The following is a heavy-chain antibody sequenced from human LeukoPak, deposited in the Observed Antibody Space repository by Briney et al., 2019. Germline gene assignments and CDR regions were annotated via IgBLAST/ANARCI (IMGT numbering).Heavy chain of an antibody. V-gene: IGHV4-59*01. CDR3: ARGMGRSPAPFDI. J-gene: IGHJ3*02. CDR1: GGSISSYY. D-gene: IGHD3-10*01. CDR2: IYYSGST. Sequence: SETLSLTCTVSGGSISSYYWSWIRQPPGKGLEWIGYIYYSGSTNYNPSLKSRVTISVDTSKNQFSLKLSSVTAADTAVYYCARGMGRSPAPFDIWGQGTMVTVSS.